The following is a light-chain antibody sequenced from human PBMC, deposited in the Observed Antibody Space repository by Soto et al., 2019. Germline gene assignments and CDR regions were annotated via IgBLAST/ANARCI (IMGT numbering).Light chain of an antibody. J-gene: IGKJ1*01. V-gene: IGKV3-15*01. CDR1: QSVSSN. Sequence: EIVMTQSPATLSVSPGERATLSCRASQSVSSNLAWYQQKPGQAPRLLIYGASTRAAAIPARFSGSGSGAEFALTICSMQSEDFAVYYCQQYNKWPAFGQGTKVEIK. CDR2: GAS. CDR3: QQYNKWPA.